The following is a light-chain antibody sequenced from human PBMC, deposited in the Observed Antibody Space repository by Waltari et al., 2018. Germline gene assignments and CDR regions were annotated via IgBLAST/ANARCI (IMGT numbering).Light chain of an antibody. V-gene: IGLV1-47*01. CDR2: RNN. CDR1: SSNIGSNY. CDR3: AAWDDSLSGVV. J-gene: IGLJ2*01. Sequence: QSVLTQPPSASGTPGQRVTISCSGSSSNIGSNYVYWYQQLPGTAPKLLIYRNNQRPSGVRDRVSGSKSGTSASLAISGLRSEDEADYYCAAWDDSLSGVVFGGGTKLTVL.